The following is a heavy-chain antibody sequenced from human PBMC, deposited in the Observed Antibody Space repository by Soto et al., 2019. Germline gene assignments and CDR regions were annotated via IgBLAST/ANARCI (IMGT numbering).Heavy chain of an antibody. CDR2: ISGSGGST. V-gene: IGHV3-23*01. J-gene: IGHJ4*02. CDR3: AKDENYYGSGSPNDY. CDR1: GFTFSSYA. D-gene: IGHD3-10*01. Sequence: PGGSLRLSCAASGFTFSSYAMSWVRQAPGKGLEWVSAISGSGGSTYYADSVEGRFTISRDNSKNTLYLQMNSLRAEDTAVYYCAKDENYYGSGSPNDYWGQGTLVTVSS.